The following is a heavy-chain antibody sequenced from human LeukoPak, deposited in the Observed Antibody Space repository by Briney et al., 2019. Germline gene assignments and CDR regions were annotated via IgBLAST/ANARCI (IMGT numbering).Heavy chain of an antibody. CDR2: VSYDGSIK. Sequence: SGGSLRLSSAASGXTFSSYALHWVRQAPNKELEWVAIVSYDGSIKYYADSVKGRFTISRDNSKNTLYLQVNSLRAEDTAVYYCARDHYSSGPYYFDYWGQGTLVTVSS. D-gene: IGHD6-19*01. CDR3: ARDHYSSGPYYFDY. J-gene: IGHJ4*02. V-gene: IGHV3-30-3*01. CDR1: GXTFSSYA.